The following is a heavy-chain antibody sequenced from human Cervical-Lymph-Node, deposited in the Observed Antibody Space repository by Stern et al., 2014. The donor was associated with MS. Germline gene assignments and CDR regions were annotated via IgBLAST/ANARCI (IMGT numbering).Heavy chain of an antibody. Sequence: EVQLVESGGGLVKPGGSLRLSCAASGFTFRSYNMNWVRQAPGKGLEWVSSITSTGYRYNADSLKGRFTISRDNAKNSLYLHMNSLRAEDTAVYYCARDDLRSYYGMDVWGQGTTVTVSS. V-gene: IGHV3-21*01. J-gene: IGHJ6*02. CDR3: ARDDLRSYYGMDV. CDR1: GFTFRSYN. CDR2: ITSTGYR.